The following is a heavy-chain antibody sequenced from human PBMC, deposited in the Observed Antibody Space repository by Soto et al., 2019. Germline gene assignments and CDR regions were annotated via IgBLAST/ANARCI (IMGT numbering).Heavy chain of an antibody. J-gene: IGHJ4*02. V-gene: IGHV3-9*01. CDR3: AKVYIPGIAAAGPFDY. CDR2: ISWNSGSI. Sequence: AGGALRLSCAGSGFTFDDFSIHWGRQTPGKGLEWVSGISWNSGSIGYADSVKGRFTISRDNAKNSLYLQMNSLRAEDTALYYCAKVYIPGIAAAGPFDYWGQGTLVTVS. CDR1: GFTFDDFS. D-gene: IGHD6-13*01.